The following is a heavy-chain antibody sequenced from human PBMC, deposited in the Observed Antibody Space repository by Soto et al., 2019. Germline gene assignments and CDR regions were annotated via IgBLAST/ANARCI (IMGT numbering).Heavy chain of an antibody. V-gene: IGHV1-3*01. CDR3: ARTELAYYYYGMDV. J-gene: IGHJ6*02. CDR2: INAGDGNT. Sequence: QVQLVQSGAEVKKPGASVKVSCKASGYTFTSYAMHWVRQAPGQRLEWMGWINAGDGNTKYSQKFQGRVTITRDTSASTAYMELSSLRSEDTAVYYCARTELAYYYYGMDVWGQGTTVTVSS. CDR1: GYTFTSYA. D-gene: IGHD1-7*01.